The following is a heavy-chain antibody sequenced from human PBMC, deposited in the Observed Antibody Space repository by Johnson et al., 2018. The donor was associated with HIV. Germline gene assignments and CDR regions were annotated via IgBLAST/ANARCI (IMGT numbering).Heavy chain of an antibody. CDR2: ISYDGSNK. CDR3: ARGDYGGNLDDFDI. CDR1: GFTFSSYG. D-gene: IGHD4-23*01. Sequence: QVQLVESGGGLVQPGGSLRLSCAASGFTFSSYGMHWVRQAPGKGLEWVAVISYDGSNKYYADSVRGRFTISRDNSKNTLYLQMSSLRAEDTAVYYCARGDYGGNLDDFDIWGQGTMVTVSS. J-gene: IGHJ3*02. V-gene: IGHV3-30*03.